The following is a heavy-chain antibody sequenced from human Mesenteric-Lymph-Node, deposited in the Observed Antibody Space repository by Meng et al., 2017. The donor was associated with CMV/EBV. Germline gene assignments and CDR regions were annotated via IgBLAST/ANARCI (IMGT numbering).Heavy chain of an antibody. V-gene: IGHV3-9*01. Sequence: GGSLRLSCAASGFTFDDHAMHWVRQVPGRGLEWVSSISWNSGDIDYADSVKGRFAISRDNTKNSLSLQMNSLRVDDTAVYYCARASGRSSGWYSLFEYWGQGTLVTVSS. CDR1: GFTFDDHA. J-gene: IGHJ4*02. D-gene: IGHD6-13*01. CDR2: ISWNSGDI. CDR3: ARASGRSSGWYSLFEY.